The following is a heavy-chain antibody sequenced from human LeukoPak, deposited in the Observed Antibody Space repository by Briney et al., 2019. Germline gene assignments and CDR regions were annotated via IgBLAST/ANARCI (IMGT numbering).Heavy chain of an antibody. CDR2: IYPSESP. CDR1: GGSISSYS. V-gene: IGHV4-4*07. J-gene: IGHJ4*01. Sequence: SETLSLTCTVSGGSISSYSWSWMRQPAGKGLEWIGRIYPSESPNYNPSLKSRVIMSVDKSKNQFSLKLRSVTAADTAVYYCAREWHHVFDYWGHGNLVTVSS. D-gene: IGHD5-12*01. CDR3: AREWHHVFDY.